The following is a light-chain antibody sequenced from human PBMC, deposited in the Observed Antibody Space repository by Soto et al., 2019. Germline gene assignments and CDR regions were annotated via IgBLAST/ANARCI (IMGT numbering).Light chain of an antibody. Sequence: QSVLTQPPSVSGAPGQRVTISCTGDSSNIGAGHDVHWYQQLPGTAPKLLIFSNSNRPSGVPDRFSGSKSGTSASLAITGLQAEDEADYYCQSYDSSLSGVFGGGTQLTVL. CDR1: SSNIGAGHD. V-gene: IGLV1-40*01. CDR3: QSYDSSLSGV. J-gene: IGLJ2*01. CDR2: SNS.